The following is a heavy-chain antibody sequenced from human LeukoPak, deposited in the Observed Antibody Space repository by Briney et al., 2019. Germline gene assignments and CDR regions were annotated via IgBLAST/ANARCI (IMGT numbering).Heavy chain of an antibody. Sequence: GGSLRLSCAASKFNFRRYSMNWVRQAPGKGLEWVSYISSRSHHIFYADSVRGRFTISRDNANNSLFLQMNSLRVEDTALYYCARGADCAGDGCANDALDIWGQGTMVTVSS. D-gene: IGHD2-21*01. CDR1: KFNFRRYS. CDR3: ARGADCAGDGCANDALDI. J-gene: IGHJ3*02. CDR2: ISSRSHHI. V-gene: IGHV3-21*01.